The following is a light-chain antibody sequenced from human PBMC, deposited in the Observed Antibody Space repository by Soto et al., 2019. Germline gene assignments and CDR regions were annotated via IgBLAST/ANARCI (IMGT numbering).Light chain of an antibody. Sequence: DIQITQSPSSVSASVGDRVTITCRASQGISSWLAWFQQQPGKAPKLLIYKASNLQTGVPSRFSGSGSGTDFTLTISSLQPEDFATYYCQQSYSTPPLTFGGGTKVDIK. CDR1: QGISSW. CDR3: QQSYSTPPLT. V-gene: IGKV1-12*01. CDR2: KAS. J-gene: IGKJ4*01.